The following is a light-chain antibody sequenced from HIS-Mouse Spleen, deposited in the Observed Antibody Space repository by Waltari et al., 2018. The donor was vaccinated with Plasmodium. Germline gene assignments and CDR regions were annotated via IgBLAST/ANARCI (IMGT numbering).Light chain of an antibody. CDR2: GAS. CDR1: QSVSSN. Sequence: EIVMTQSPATLSVSPGERATLSCRASQSVSSNLAWYQQKHGQAPRLLTYGASTRATGIPARFSGSGSGTEFTLTISSLQSEYFAVYDCQQYNNWSFTFGPGTKVDIK. CDR3: QQYNNWSFT. J-gene: IGKJ3*01. V-gene: IGKV3-15*01.